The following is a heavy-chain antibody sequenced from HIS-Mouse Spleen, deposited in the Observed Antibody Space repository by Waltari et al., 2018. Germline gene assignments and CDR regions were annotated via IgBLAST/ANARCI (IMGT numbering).Heavy chain of an antibody. CDR3: AREIPYSSSWYDWYFDL. D-gene: IGHD6-13*01. J-gene: IGHJ2*01. CDR2: IYYSGST. Sequence: QLQLQESGPGLGKPSETLSLTCPVSGCSISSSSYYWGWIRQPPGKGLECIGSIYYSGSTYYNPSLKSRVTISVDTSKNQFSLKLSSVTAADTAVYYCAREIPYSSSWYDWYFDLWGRGTLVTVSS. V-gene: IGHV4-39*07. CDR1: GCSISSSSYY.